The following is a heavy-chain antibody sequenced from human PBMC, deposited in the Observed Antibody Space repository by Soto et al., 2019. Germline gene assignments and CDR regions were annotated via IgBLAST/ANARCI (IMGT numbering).Heavy chain of an antibody. CDR3: ARGLIVLMVYEGWFDP. CDR2: INPNTGST. V-gene: IGHV1-2*02. Sequence: ASVKVSCKASGYTFTGYYMHWVRQAPGQGLEWMGWINPNTGSTNYAQKFQGRVTMTRDTSTSTVYMELSSLRSEDTAVYYCARGLIVLMVYEGWFDPWGQGTLVTVSS. J-gene: IGHJ5*02. CDR1: GYTFTGYY. D-gene: IGHD2-8*01.